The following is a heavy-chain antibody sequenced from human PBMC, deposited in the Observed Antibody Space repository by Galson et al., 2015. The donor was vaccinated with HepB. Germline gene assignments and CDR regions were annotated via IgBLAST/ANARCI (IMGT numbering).Heavy chain of an antibody. CDR2: ITSSGGNS. CDR1: RFSFTRYA. D-gene: IGHD2-15*01. V-gene: IGHV3-23*01. Sequence: SLRLSCAASRFSFTRYAMTWVRQAPGKGLEWVSSITSSGGNSYYTDSVKGRFTASRDNSKNTLLLQLNSLRAEDTAMYFCAKDGIMVANNPYHFHYWGQGTLVTVSS. J-gene: IGHJ4*02. CDR3: AKDGIMVANNPYHFHY.